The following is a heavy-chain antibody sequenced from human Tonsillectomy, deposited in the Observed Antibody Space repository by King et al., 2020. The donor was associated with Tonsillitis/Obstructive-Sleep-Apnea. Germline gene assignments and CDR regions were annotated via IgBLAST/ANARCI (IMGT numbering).Heavy chain of an antibody. D-gene: IGHD6-19*01. CDR3: ARRSTHLDNGWGDWYFDL. Sequence: VQLQEAGPGLVKPSETLSLTCTVSGGSISGYYWTWIRQPPGKGLEWIGYIYYSGSTNYNPSLKSRVTISVDTSKNQFSLKLSSVTAADTAVYYCARRSTHLDNGWGDWYFDLWGRGTLVTVSS. V-gene: IGHV4-59*08. CDR1: GGSISGYY. J-gene: IGHJ2*01. CDR2: IYYSGST.